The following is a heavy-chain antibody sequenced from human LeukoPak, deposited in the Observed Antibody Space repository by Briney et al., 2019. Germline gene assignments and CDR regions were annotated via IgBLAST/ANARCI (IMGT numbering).Heavy chain of an antibody. V-gene: IGHV4-39*07. CDR3: ARAPGGGAIDY. D-gene: IGHD1-26*01. CDR1: GGSISSSSYY. J-gene: IGHJ4*02. Sequence: SETLSPTCTVSGGSISSSSYYWGWIRQPPGKGLEWIGSIYYSGSTYYNPSLKSRVTISVDTSKNQFSLKLSSVTAADTAVYYCARAPGGGAIDYWGQGTLVTVSS. CDR2: IYYSGST.